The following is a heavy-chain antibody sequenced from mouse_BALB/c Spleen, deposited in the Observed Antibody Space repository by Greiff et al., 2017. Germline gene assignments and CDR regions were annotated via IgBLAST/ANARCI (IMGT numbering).Heavy chain of an antibody. D-gene: IGHD2-10*02. J-gene: IGHJ4*01. CDR1: GYTFTSYW. CDR2: IYPGNSDT. V-gene: IGHV1-5*01. CDR3: TRRGYGNYGYAMDY. Sequence: EVQLQQSGTVLARPGASVKMSCKASGYTFTSYWMHWVQQRPGQGLEWIGAIYPGNSDTSYTQKVKGKAKLTAVTSTSTAYMELSSLTNEDSAVYYCTRRGYGNYGYAMDYWGQGTSVTVSA.